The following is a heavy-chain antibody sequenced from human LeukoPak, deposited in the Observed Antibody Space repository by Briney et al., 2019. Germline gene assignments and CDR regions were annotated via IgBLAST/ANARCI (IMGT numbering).Heavy chain of an antibody. CDR1: GGSISSSSYY. D-gene: IGHD3-10*01. CDR2: IYYSGST. V-gene: IGHV4-39*01. Sequence: PSETLSLTCTVSGGSISSSSYYWGWIRQPPGKGLEWIGRIYYSGSTYYNPSLKSRVTISVDTSKNQFSLKLSFVTAADTAVYYCARLTYGSGSYYNPPPYFFDCWGQGTLVTVSS. CDR3: ARLTYGSGSYYNPPPYFFDC. J-gene: IGHJ4*02.